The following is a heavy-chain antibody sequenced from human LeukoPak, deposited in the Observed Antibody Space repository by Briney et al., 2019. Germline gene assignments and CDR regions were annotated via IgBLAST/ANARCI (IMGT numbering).Heavy chain of an antibody. Sequence: PGGSLRLSCAASGFTFSSYGMHWVRQAPGKGLEWVAVIWYDGSNKYYADSVKGRFTISRDNSKNTLYLQMNSLRAEDTAVYYCARERISYGDYHPLGYWGQGTLVTVSS. CDR1: GFTFSSYG. D-gene: IGHD4-17*01. CDR2: IWYDGSNK. J-gene: IGHJ4*02. V-gene: IGHV3-33*08. CDR3: ARERISYGDYHPLGY.